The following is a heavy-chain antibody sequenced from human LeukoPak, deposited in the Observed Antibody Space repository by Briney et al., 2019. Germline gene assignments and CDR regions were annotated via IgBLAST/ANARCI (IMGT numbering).Heavy chain of an antibody. CDR1: GYSISSGYY. Sequence: PSETLSLTCAVSGYSISSGYYWGWIRQPAGKGLEWIGRIYTSGSTNYNPSLKSRVTISVDTSKNLFSLKLSSVTAADTAVYYCAGTTVSYYYYYMDVWGKGTTVTVSS. CDR3: AGTTVSYYYYYMDV. V-gene: IGHV4-38-2*01. CDR2: IYTSGST. D-gene: IGHD4-17*01. J-gene: IGHJ6*03.